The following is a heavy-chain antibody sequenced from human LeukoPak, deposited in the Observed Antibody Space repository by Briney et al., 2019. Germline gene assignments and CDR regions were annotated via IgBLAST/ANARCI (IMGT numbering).Heavy chain of an antibody. Sequence: PGGSLRLSCAASGFTFSSYSMNWVRQAPGKGLEWVSYISSSGSTIYYADSVKGRFTISRDNAKNSLYLQMNSLRAEDTAVYYCARGPHKRTYDRDNWFDPWGQGTLVTVSS. CDR2: ISSSGSTI. CDR1: GFTFSSYS. J-gene: IGHJ5*02. V-gene: IGHV3-48*04. D-gene: IGHD3-3*01. CDR3: ARGPHKRTYDRDNWFDP.